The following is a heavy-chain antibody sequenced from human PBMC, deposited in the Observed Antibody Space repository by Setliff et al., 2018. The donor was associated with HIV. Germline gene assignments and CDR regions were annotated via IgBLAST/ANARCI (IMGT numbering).Heavy chain of an antibody. Sequence: AASGFTFRDHYMDWVRQAPGKGLEWVGRTGNKASSDTTQYAASVKGRFTISRDDSKNSVFLQMNSLKTEDTAMYYCTRSKWGSGFDYWGQGTLVTVSS. CDR2: TGNKASSDTT. CDR1: GFTFRDHY. V-gene: IGHV3-72*01. D-gene: IGHD1-26*01. CDR3: TRSKWGSGFDY. J-gene: IGHJ4*02.